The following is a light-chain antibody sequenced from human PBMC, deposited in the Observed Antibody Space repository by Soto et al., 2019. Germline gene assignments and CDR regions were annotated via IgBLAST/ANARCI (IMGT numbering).Light chain of an antibody. V-gene: IGLV2-23*02. CDR2: EVN. CDR3: CSYTRSGSFV. Sequence: QSVLTQPASVSGSPGQPITISCTGTSSDVGIYNLVSRYQHFPGKAPKLMIYEVNKRPSAVSNRFSGSKSGSTASLTISGLQAVYDADYYCCSYTRSGSFVFGTGTKVTVL. J-gene: IGLJ1*01. CDR1: SSDVGIYNL.